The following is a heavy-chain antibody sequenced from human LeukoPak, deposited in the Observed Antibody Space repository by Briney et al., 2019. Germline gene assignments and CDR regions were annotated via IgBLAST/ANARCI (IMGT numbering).Heavy chain of an antibody. CDR2: ISSSGSTR. J-gene: IGHJ4*02. CDR3: ARSFNWNYVSGY. CDR1: GFTFSSYE. V-gene: IGHV3-48*03. Sequence: GGSLRLSCAASGFTFSSYEMNWVRQAPGKGLEWVSYISSSGSTRYYADSVKGRFAISRDNAKNTLYLQMNSLRAEDTAVYYCARSFNWNYVSGYWGQGTLVTVSS. D-gene: IGHD1-7*01.